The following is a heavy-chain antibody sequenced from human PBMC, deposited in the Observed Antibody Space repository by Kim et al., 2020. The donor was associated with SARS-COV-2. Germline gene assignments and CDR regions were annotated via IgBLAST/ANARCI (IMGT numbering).Heavy chain of an antibody. D-gene: IGHD2-21*02. J-gene: IGHJ6*02. CDR3: ARLDCGGDCYARGGFRGMDV. Sequence: GESLKISCKGSGYSFTSYWIGWVRQMPGKGLEWMGIIYPGDSDTRYSPSFQGQVTISADKSISTAYLQWSSLKASDTAMYYCARLDCGGDCYARGGFRGMDVWGQGTTVTVSS. V-gene: IGHV5-51*01. CDR1: GYSFTSYW. CDR2: IYPGDSDT.